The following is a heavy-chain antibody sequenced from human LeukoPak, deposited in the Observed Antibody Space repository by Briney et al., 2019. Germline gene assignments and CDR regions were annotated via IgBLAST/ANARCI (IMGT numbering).Heavy chain of an antibody. Sequence: SETLSLTCAVYGGSFSGYYWSWIRQPPGKGLEWIGEINHSGGTNYNPSLKSRVTISVHTSKNQFSLKLSSVTAADTAVYYCARGNGYSYGYDAFDIWGQGAMVTVSS. D-gene: IGHD5-18*01. CDR1: GGSFSGYY. CDR3: ARGNGYSYGYDAFDI. V-gene: IGHV4-34*01. CDR2: INHSGGT. J-gene: IGHJ3*02.